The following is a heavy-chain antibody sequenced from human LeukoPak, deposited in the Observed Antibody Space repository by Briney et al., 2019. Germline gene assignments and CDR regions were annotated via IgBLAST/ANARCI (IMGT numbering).Heavy chain of an antibody. D-gene: IGHD2-2*02. CDR2: ISTDGSFT. J-gene: IGHJ6*02. Sequence: GGSLRLSCAASGFTFSNYLMHWVRQTPGKGLVWISRISTDGSFTNYADSVKGRFSISRDNAKNTLYLQMNSLRAEDTAVYYCAKDRGLIVVPAAIPLTYYYYGMDVWGQGTTVTVSS. CDR3: AKDRGLIVVPAAIPLTYYYYGMDV. V-gene: IGHV3-74*01. CDR1: GFTFSNYL.